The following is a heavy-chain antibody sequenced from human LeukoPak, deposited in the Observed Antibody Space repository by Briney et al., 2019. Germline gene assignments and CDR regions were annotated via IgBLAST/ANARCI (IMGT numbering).Heavy chain of an antibody. CDR1: GYTFTSYG. V-gene: IGHV1-18*01. J-gene: IGHJ4*02. CDR3: ARLLSKWEHVVVDY. CDR2: ISAYNGNT. D-gene: IGHD1-26*01. Sequence: GASVKVSCKASGYTFTSYGISWVRQAPGQGLEWMGWISAYNGNTNYAQKLQGRVTMTTDTSTSTAYMELRSLRSDDTAVYYCARLLSKWEHVVVDYWGQGTLVTVSS.